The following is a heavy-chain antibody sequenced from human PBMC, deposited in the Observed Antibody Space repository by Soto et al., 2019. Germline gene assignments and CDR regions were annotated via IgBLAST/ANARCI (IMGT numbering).Heavy chain of an antibody. Sequence: SVKVSCKSSGGTFSSYTISWVRQAPGQGLEWMGRIIPILGIANYAQKFQGRVTITADKSTSTAYMELSSLRSEDTAVYYCASVSGSHHPANWGQGTLVTVSS. CDR2: IIPILGIA. D-gene: IGHD3-16*02. CDR1: GGTFSSYT. CDR3: ASVSGSHHPAN. J-gene: IGHJ4*02. V-gene: IGHV1-69*02.